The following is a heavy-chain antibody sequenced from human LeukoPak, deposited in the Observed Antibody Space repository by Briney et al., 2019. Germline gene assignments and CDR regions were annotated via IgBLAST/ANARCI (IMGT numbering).Heavy chain of an antibody. J-gene: IGHJ4*02. CDR1: GGSISSSNW. V-gene: IGHV4-4*02. CDR2: IYHSGST. CDR3: ARDAGSMMTSLDY. Sequence: SGTLSLTCAVSGGSISSSNWWSWVRQPPGKGLEWIGEIYHSGSTNYNPSLKSRVTISVDTSENQFSLKLTSVTAADTAVYYCARDAGSMMTSLDYWGQGTLVTVSS. D-gene: IGHD3-22*01.